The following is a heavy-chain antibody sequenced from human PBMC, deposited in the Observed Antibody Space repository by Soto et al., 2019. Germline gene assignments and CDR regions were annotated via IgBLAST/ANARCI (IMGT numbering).Heavy chain of an antibody. V-gene: IGHV4-30-2*01. CDR2: IYHSGST. CDR1: GGSISSGGYS. CDR3: ARHDFRMYWFDP. Sequence: PSETLSLTCAVSGGSISSGGYSWSWIRQPPGKGLEWIVYIYHSGSTYYNPSMKSRVTISVDRTKNQFSLKLSSVTAADTAVYYCARHDFRMYWFDPWGQGTLVTVSS. D-gene: IGHD3-3*01. J-gene: IGHJ5*02.